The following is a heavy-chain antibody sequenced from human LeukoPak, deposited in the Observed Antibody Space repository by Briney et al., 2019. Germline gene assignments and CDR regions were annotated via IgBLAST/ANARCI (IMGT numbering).Heavy chain of an antibody. CDR2: IEPSGFTI. D-gene: IGHD1-1*01. J-gene: IGHJ4*01. Sequence: GGSLRLSCAASGFTFSNYGMNWVRQAPGRGLEWVSSIEPSGFTIFYANSVKGRFTISRDNAKNSLYLQMNSLRPDDTALYFCASGIRERGFDYWGHRTLVTVSS. CDR3: ASGIRERGFDY. CDR1: GFTFSNYG. V-gene: IGHV3-21*01.